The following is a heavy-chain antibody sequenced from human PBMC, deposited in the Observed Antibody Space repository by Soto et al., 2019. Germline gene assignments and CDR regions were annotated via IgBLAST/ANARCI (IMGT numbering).Heavy chain of an antibody. CDR1: GGSISSSNW. CDR2: IYHSGST. J-gene: IGHJ6*02. V-gene: IGHV4-4*02. CDR3: ARERAFGESSPGYYYYGMDV. D-gene: IGHD3-10*01. Sequence: QVQLQESGPGLVKPSGTLSLTCAVSGGSISSSNWRSWVRQPPGKGLEWIGEIYHSGSTNYNPSLKSRVTISVDKSKNQFSLKLSSVTAADTAVYYCARERAFGESSPGYYYYGMDVWGQGTTVTVSS.